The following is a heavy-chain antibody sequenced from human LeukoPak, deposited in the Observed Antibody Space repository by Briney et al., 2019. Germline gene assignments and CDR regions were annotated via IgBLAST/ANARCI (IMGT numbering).Heavy chain of an antibody. D-gene: IGHD1-26*01. J-gene: IGHJ4*02. V-gene: IGHV4-30-2*01. Sequence: SQTLSLTCAVSGGSISSGGYSWSWIRQPPGKGLEWIGYIYHSGSTYYNPSLKSRVTISVDRSKNQFSLKLSSVTAADTAVYYCASSVPQGGIDYWGQGTLVTVSS. CDR1: GGSISSGGYS. CDR2: IYHSGST. CDR3: ASSVPQGGIDY.